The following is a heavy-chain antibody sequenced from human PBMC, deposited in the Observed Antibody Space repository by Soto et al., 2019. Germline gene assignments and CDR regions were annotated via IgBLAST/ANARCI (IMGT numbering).Heavy chain of an antibody. CDR1: GFSLSTNGMS. Sequence: QITLKESGPTLVKPTQPLTLTCTFSGFSLSTNGMSVGWIRQPPGKALEWLALIYLDDDKRYIPSLKSRVTITQDTSKNQVVLKMTNMEFVDTATYYCASGGMAGWGRYWRWWGQGTLVTVSS. CDR3: ASGGMAGWGRYWRW. J-gene: IGHJ1*01. D-gene: IGHD3-10*01. CDR2: IYLDDDK. V-gene: IGHV2-5*02.